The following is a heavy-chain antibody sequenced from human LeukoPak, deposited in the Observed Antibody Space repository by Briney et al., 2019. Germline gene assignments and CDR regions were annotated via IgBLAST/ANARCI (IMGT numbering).Heavy chain of an antibody. J-gene: IGHJ5*01. D-gene: IGHD1-26*01. CDR1: GFIFKNYW. CDR3: ARDKIVGPSLLDS. Sequence: GGSLRLSCAASGFIFKNYWMSWVRQAPGKGLEWVANIKEDGREEYYADSVKGRFTISRDNAKNSLYLQMNSLRVEDTAVYYCARDKIVGPSLLDSWGREPWSPSPQ. V-gene: IGHV3-7*01. CDR2: IKEDGREE.